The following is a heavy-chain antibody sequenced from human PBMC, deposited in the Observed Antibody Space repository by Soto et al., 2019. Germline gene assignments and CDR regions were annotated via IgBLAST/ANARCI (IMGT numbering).Heavy chain of an antibody. CDR3: ARDLWGYCGTDCYPLDV. Sequence: SETLSLTCTVSGGSISRYYWSWIRQPPGKGLEWIGYMYNTGSTVYNPPFKSRVTISVDTSKNQFSLKLNSVTAADTAVYYCARDLWGYCGTDCYPLDVRGQGTTVTVSS. D-gene: IGHD2-21*02. J-gene: IGHJ6*02. CDR2: MYNTGST. V-gene: IGHV4-59*01. CDR1: GGSISRYY.